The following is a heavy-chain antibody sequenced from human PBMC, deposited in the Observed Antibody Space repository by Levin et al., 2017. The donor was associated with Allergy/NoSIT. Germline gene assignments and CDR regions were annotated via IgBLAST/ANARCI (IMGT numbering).Heavy chain of an antibody. J-gene: IGHJ3*02. Sequence: GESLKISCAASGFSVNSYSMNWVRQAPGKGLECVSSISDNSRYIYYADSVEGRFTISRDNGKSSLYLQMSSLRVEDTALYFCAREGRWIQGRDDAFDIWGLGTMVTVSS. CDR2: ISDNSRYI. CDR3: AREGRWIQGRDDAFDI. CDR1: GFSVNSYS. V-gene: IGHV3-21*01. D-gene: IGHD5-24*01.